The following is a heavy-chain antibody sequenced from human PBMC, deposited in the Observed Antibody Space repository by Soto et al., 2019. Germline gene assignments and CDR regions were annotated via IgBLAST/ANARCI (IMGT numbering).Heavy chain of an antibody. CDR2: FNPNSGDT. J-gene: IGHJ4*02. CDR1: GYTFTAYS. Sequence: ASVKVSCKASGYTFTAYSMHWVRQAPGQGLEWVGWFNPNSGDTIYAQKFQGRVTLTRDTSIGTAYMELYSLTSDDTAVYYCAREASAVIPLDYWGQGTLVTVSS. CDR3: AREASAVIPLDY. D-gene: IGHD6-19*01. V-gene: IGHV1-2*02.